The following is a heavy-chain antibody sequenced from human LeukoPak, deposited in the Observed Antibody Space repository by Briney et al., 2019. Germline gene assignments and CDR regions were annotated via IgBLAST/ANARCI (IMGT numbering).Heavy chain of an antibody. CDR2: ISSSGSTI. CDR3: ARRDTAMAKDLDY. V-gene: IGHV3-11*04. Sequence: GGSLRLSCAASGFTFSDYYMSWIRQAPGKGLEWVSYISSSGSTIYYADSVKGRFTISRDNAKNSLYLQMNSLRAEDTAVYYCARRDTAMAKDLDYWGQGTLVTVSS. J-gene: IGHJ4*02. CDR1: GFTFSDYY. D-gene: IGHD5-18*01.